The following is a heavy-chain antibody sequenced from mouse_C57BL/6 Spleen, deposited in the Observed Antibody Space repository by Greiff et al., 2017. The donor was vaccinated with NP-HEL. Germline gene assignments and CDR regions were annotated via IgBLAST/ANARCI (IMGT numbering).Heavy chain of an antibody. CDR3: AKSYDYPFAY. CDR2: ISSGSSTI. CDR1: GFTFSDYG. Sequence: EVQLVESGGGLVKPGGSLKLSCAASGFTFSDYGMHWVRQAPEKGLEWVAYISSGSSTIYYADTVKGRFTISRDNAKNTLFLQMTSLRSEDTAMYYCAKSYDYPFAYWGQGTLVTVSA. D-gene: IGHD2-4*01. V-gene: IGHV5-17*01. J-gene: IGHJ3*01.